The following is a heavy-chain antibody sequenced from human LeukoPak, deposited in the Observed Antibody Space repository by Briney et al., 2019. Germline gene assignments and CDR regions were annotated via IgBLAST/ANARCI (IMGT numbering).Heavy chain of an antibody. CDR2: INHSGST. CDR3: ARAAGGPRSWYLKDWFDP. Sequence: SETLSLTCAVYGGSFSNYYWSWIRQPPGKGLEWIGEINHSGSTNYNPSLKSRVTISVDTSKNQFSLKLSSVTAADTAVYYCARAAGGPRSWYLKDWFDPWGQGTLVTVSS. J-gene: IGHJ5*02. V-gene: IGHV4-34*01. D-gene: IGHD6-13*01. CDR1: GGSFSNYY.